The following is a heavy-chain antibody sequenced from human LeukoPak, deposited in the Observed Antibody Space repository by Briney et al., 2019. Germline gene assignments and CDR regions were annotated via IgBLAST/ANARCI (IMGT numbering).Heavy chain of an antibody. CDR2: MNPNSGNT. Sequence: GASVKVSCKASGYTFTSYDINWVRQATGQGLEWIGWMNPNSGNTGYAQKFQGRVTMTRNTSISTAYMELSSLRSEDTAVYYCARGTYYDILTGYPSVYYYYMDVWGKGTTVTVSS. D-gene: IGHD3-9*01. CDR1: GYTFTSYD. J-gene: IGHJ6*03. CDR3: ARGTYYDILTGYPSVYYYYMDV. V-gene: IGHV1-8*01.